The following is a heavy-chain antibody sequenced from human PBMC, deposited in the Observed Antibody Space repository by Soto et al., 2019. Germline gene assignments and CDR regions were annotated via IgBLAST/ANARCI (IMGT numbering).Heavy chain of an antibody. CDR3: ARDRDDYGSGNYYNRIDF. CDR2: IIPIFGTP. Sequence: QVQLVQSGAEVKKPGSSVKVSCKASGGIFSTYAISWLRQAPGQGLEWMGGIIPIFGTPNYAQKFQGRVTMTADESTSTAYMELSRLRSEDTALYYCARDRDDYGSGNYYNRIDFWGQGTLVTVSS. V-gene: IGHV1-69*01. J-gene: IGHJ4*02. CDR1: GGIFSTYA. D-gene: IGHD3-10*01.